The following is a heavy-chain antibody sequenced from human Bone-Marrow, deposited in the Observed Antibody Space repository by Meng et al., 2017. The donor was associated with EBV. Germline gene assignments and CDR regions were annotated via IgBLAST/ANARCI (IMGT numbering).Heavy chain of an antibody. CDR2: INPGNGNT. J-gene: IGHJ5*02. CDR3: ARGYYDSSGSYDWFDP. V-gene: IGHV1-3*01. Sequence: VQLGQSGAEVKKPGASVKVSCKASGYTFTTYTIHWVRQAPGQRLEWMGWINPGNGNTEYSQKFQGRLTFTRDTSASTAYMELSSLRSEDTAIYYCARGYYDSSGSYDWFDPWGQGTLVTVSS. D-gene: IGHD3-22*01. CDR1: GYTFTTYT.